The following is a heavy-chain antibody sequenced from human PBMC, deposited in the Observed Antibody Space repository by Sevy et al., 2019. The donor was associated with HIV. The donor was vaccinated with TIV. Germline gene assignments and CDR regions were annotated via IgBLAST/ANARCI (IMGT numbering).Heavy chain of an antibody. CDR3: AKGDGDSQRAFDI. D-gene: IGHD3-10*01. CDR1: GFTFSSYA. Sequence: WGSLRLSCAASGFTFSSYAMSWVRQAPGKGLEWVSAISGSGGSTYYADSVKGRFTISRDNSKNTLYLQMNSLRAEDTAVYYCAKGDGDSQRAFDIWGQGTMVTVSS. CDR2: ISGSGGST. J-gene: IGHJ3*02. V-gene: IGHV3-23*01.